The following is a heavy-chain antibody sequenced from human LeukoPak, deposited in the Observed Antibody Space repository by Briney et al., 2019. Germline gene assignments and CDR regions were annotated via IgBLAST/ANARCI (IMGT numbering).Heavy chain of an antibody. CDR2: ISSSRSKI. CDR1: EFTFVRYA. J-gene: IGHJ6*03. CDR3: VRDPSYGSSWYYYMDV. V-gene: IGHV3-48*04. D-gene: IGHD6-13*01. Sequence: GGSLRLSCAASEFTFVRYAMNGVRQAPAKGLEWVSYISSSRSKIVYADSVKGRFTISRDNSKNSLYLQMDRLRVEDTAVYYCVRDPSYGSSWYYYMDVWGKGTTVTVSS.